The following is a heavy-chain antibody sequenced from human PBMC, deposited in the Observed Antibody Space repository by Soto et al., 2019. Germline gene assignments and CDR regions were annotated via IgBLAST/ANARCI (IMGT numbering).Heavy chain of an antibody. D-gene: IGHD3-22*01. CDR2: IYYSGST. CDR1: GGSISSGDYY. Sequence: SETLSLTCTVSGGSISSGDYYWSWIRQPPGKGLEWIGYIYYSGSTYYNPSLKSRVTISVDTSKNQFSLKLSSVTAADTAVYYCARGLAYYYDSSGYYSGPRFDYWGQGTLVTVSS. V-gene: IGHV4-30-4*01. J-gene: IGHJ4*02. CDR3: ARGLAYYYDSSGYYSGPRFDY.